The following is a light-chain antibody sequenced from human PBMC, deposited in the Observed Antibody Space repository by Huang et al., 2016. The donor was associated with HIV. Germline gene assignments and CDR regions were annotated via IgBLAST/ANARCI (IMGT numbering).Light chain of an antibody. CDR3: QQYNDWPRS. Sequence: EIVMTQSPVTLSVAPGERVTLSCRASQNINTNLFWFQPKPGQAPRLLIYAASTMTPDFTARFSGSGSRTEFTLTISSLHSEDIAVYYCQQYNDWPRSFGQGTKVEIK. CDR1: QNINTN. V-gene: IGKV3-15*01. J-gene: IGKJ1*01. CDR2: AAS.